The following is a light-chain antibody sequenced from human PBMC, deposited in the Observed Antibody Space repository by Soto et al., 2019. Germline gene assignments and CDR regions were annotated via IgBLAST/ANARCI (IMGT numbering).Light chain of an antibody. Sequence: ERWMTQSPATLSVSPGDRATLSCRARQSVANDLAWYQQKPRQPPRLLIYDASTRATGITARFSGSQSGTEFTLTIIRMLSEDFAVYFGQKYNNWHLTVGGGTNVETK. V-gene: IGKV3D-15*01. CDR3: QKYNNWHLT. CDR1: QSVAND. CDR2: DAS. J-gene: IGKJ4*01.